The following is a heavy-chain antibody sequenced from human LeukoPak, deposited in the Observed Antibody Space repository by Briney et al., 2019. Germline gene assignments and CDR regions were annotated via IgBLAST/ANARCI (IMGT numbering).Heavy chain of an antibody. J-gene: IGHJ4*02. V-gene: IGHV4-34*01. Sequence: SETLSLTCAVYGGSFSGYYWSWIRQPPGKGLEWIGSIYYSGSTYYNPSLKSRVTISVDTSKNQFSLKLSSVTAADTAVYYCARHTPDYDILTGYSDPPYYFDYWGQGTLVTVSS. D-gene: IGHD3-9*01. CDR3: ARHTPDYDILTGYSDPPYYFDY. CDR1: GGSFSGYY. CDR2: IYYSGST.